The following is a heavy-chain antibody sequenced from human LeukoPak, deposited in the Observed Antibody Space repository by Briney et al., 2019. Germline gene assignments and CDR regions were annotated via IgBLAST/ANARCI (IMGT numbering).Heavy chain of an antibody. V-gene: IGHV5-51*01. CDR1: GYSFTSYW. Sequence: GESLKISCKGSGYSFTSYWIGWVRQMPGKALEWMGIIYPGDSDTRYSPSFQGQVTISADKSISTAYLQWSSLKASDTAMYYCARSVDDSSGYYYNYYYYMDVWGKGTTVTVSS. CDR3: ARSVDDSSGYYYNYYYYMDV. J-gene: IGHJ6*03. CDR2: IYPGDSDT. D-gene: IGHD3-22*01.